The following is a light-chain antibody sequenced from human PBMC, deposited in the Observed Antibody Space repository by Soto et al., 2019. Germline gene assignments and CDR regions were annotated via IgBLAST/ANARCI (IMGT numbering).Light chain of an antibody. CDR1: TSDIGAYNY. V-gene: IGLV2-14*03. CDR2: DVS. CDR3: CSYGASRIL. J-gene: IGLJ2*01. Sequence: QSVLTQPASVSGSPGQPITISCSGSTSDIGAYNYVSWYQQHPGKAPKLLIYDVSYRPSGISDRFSGSKSGNTASLTISGLQPEDEADYYCCSYGASRILFGGGTKLTVL.